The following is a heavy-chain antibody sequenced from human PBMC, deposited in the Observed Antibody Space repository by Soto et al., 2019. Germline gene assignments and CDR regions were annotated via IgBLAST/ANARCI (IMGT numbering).Heavy chain of an antibody. J-gene: IGHJ4*02. CDR2: INPNSGGT. V-gene: IGHV1-2*04. CDR3: AXGFRDFDWLFPFDY. D-gene: IGHD3-9*01. Sequence: ASVKVSCKASGYTFTGYYMHWVRQAPGQGLEWMGWINPNSGGTNYAQKFQGWVTMTRDTSISTAYMELSRLRSDDTAVYYCAXGFRDFDWLFPFDYWGQGTLVTVSS. CDR1: GYTFTGYY.